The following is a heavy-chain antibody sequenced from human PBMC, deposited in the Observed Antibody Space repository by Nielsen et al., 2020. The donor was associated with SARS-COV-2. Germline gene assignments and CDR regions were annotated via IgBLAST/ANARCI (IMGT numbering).Heavy chain of an antibody. D-gene: IGHD3-22*01. J-gene: IGHJ6*03. CDR1: GFTFDDYA. Sequence: SLKISCAASGFTFDDYAMHWVRQAPGKGLEWVSGISWNSGSIGYADSVKGRFTISRDNAKNSLYLQMNSLRAEDTAVYYCARDDYDRYYYYYYMDVWGKGTTVTVSS. CDR2: ISWNSGSI. CDR3: ARDDYDRYYYYYYMDV. V-gene: IGHV3-9*01.